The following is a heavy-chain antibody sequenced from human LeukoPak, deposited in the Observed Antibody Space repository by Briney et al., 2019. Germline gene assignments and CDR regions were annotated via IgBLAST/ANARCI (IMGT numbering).Heavy chain of an antibody. CDR1: GGSISSGDYY. Sequence: SETLSLTCTVSGGSISSGDYYWGWIRQPPGKGLEWIGSIYYSGSTYYNPSLKSRVTISVDTSKNQFSLKLSSVTAADTAVYYCARVTYYDSSGYYGVIDYWGQGTLVTVSS. J-gene: IGHJ4*02. CDR3: ARVTYYDSSGYYGVIDY. V-gene: IGHV4-39*07. CDR2: IYYSGST. D-gene: IGHD3-22*01.